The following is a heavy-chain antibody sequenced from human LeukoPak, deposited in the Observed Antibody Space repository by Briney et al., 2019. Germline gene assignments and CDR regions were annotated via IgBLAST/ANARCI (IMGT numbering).Heavy chain of an antibody. CDR2: TSADERIK. D-gene: IGHD1-26*01. Sequence: GGSLRLCCTVSGFPFNDYVIHWVRQAPGKRLEWVAVTSADERIKIYNDSVRGRFTISRDNSKNTQYLQMNSPRVEDTAVYYCARDPVLGAPDYLDYRGRGTLVSVSS. CDR1: GFPFNDYV. J-gene: IGHJ4*02. V-gene: IGHV3-30*03. CDR3: ARDPVLGAPDYLDY.